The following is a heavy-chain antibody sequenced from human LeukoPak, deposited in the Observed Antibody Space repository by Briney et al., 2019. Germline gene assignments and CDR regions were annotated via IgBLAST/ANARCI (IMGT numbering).Heavy chain of an antibody. CDR3: ARGSQALRGYSGYANWFDP. CDR2: ISAYNGNT. V-gene: IGHV1-18*01. CDR1: GYTFTSYG. J-gene: IGHJ5*02. D-gene: IGHD5-12*01. Sequence: GSSVKVACKASGYTFTSYGSSWVRQAPGQGLEWMGWISAYNGNTNYAQKLQGRVPLTTHPSTSTAYMELRRLRSDDTAVYYCARGSQALRGYSGYANWFDPWGQGTLVPVSS.